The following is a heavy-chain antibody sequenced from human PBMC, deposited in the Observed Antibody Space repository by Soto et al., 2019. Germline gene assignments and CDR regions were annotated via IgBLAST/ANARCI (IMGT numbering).Heavy chain of an antibody. V-gene: IGHV1-69*01. CDR3: ARGGDYDILSGVGYFDL. D-gene: IGHD3-9*01. CDR2: IIPNVGNA. J-gene: IGHJ2*01. Sequence: QVQLVQSGAEVKKPGSSVKVSCKASGGTFSSYAISWVRQAPGQGLEWMGGIIPNVGNANYAQKFQGRVTMTADESTSTAYMELSSLRSEDTAVYYCARGGDYDILSGVGYFDLWGRGTLVTVSS. CDR1: GGTFSSYA.